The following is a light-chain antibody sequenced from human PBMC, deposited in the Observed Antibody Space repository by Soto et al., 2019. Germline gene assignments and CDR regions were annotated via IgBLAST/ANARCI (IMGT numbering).Light chain of an antibody. CDR2: DAS. CDR1: QSVNSN. Sequence: EIALTQSPATLSVSAGERATLSWGASQSVNSNLAWYQQKPGQAPSLLIFDASYRATDIPARFSGSGSGADFTLTISSLQNEDFAVYYCQQLGASTWTFGQGTKVDIK. V-gene: IGKV3-11*01. CDR3: QQLGASTWT. J-gene: IGKJ1*01.